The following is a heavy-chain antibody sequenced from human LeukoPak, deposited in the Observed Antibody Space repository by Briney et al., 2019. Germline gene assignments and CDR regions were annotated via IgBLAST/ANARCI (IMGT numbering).Heavy chain of an antibody. J-gene: IGHJ1*01. D-gene: IGHD6-25*01. CDR3: AKLSSGGWADTEYFHH. CDR2: IYPGDSTA. CDR1: GYSFALYW. Sequence: GESLKISCQASGYSFALYWIGWVRQMPGKGPEWMGAIYPGDSTAMHSPTLHGQVIMSVDKSINTAYLQWSSLKASDAAMYYCAKLSSGGWADTEYFHHWGQGTLVTVSS. V-gene: IGHV5-51*01.